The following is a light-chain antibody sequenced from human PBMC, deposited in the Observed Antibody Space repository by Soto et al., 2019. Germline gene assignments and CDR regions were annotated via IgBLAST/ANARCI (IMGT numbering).Light chain of an antibody. J-gene: IGKJ5*01. CDR1: QRVSSGY. CDR2: GAS. Sequence: IMMKQSPGTLSLTPGERATLSCRASQRVSSGYLAWYQQKPGQAPRLLIYGASNRATDIPDRFSGRGSGTDFTLTISRLEPEDFAVYYCQQYGSSPPSSTFGQGTRLEIK. CDR3: QQYGSSPPSST. V-gene: IGKV3-20*01.